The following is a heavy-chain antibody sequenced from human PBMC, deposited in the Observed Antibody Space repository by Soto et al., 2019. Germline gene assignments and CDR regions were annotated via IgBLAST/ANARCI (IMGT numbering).Heavy chain of an antibody. J-gene: IGHJ4*02. CDR2: FFYTGST. Sequence: QVQLQVSGPGLVKPSATLSLSCTVSTGSTNSFYWIWIRQPPGKGLEWIGYFFYTGSTNHNPSLQSRVTISLDMSSSQFSLSLSSVTAADTAMYYCARSRDGYNLNPIDQWGQGLLVTVSS. D-gene: IGHD5-12*01. CDR1: TGSTNSFY. V-gene: IGHV4-59*01. CDR3: ARSRDGYNLNPIDQ.